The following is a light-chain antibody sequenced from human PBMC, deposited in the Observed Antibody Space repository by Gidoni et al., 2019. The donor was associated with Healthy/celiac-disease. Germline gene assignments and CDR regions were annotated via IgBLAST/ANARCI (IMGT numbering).Light chain of an antibody. Sequence: EIVLTPSPATLSLSPGERATLSCRASQSGSSYLAWYQQKPGQAPRLLINDASNRATASQAGWSGSGSGTAFTLTISSREPEDFAVYYCQQRSNWPPRTFGGGTKVEIK. CDR1: QSGSSY. CDR2: DAS. J-gene: IGKJ4*01. CDR3: QQRSNWPPRT. V-gene: IGKV3-11*01.